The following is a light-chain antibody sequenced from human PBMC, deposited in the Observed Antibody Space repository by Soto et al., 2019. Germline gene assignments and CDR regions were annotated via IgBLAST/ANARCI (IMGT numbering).Light chain of an antibody. Sequence: QSALTQPPSTSGTPGQRVTNSCSGSSSNIGSNTVHWYQQIPGTAPKLLIYTNNQRSSGVSDRFSGSKSDTSASLVISGLQSEDEADYYCATWDNGLTGVVFGGGTKLTVL. J-gene: IGLJ2*01. V-gene: IGLV1-44*01. CDR1: SSNIGSNT. CDR3: ATWDNGLTGVV. CDR2: TNN.